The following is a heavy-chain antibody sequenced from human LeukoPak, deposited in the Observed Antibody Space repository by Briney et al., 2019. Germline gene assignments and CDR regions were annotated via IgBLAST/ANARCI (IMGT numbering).Heavy chain of an antibody. D-gene: IGHD6-19*01. V-gene: IGHV1-8*01. CDR1: GYTFTSYD. Sequence: ASVKVSCKASGYTFTSYDINWVRQATGQGLEWMGWMNPNSGNTGYAQKFQGRVTMTRNTSISTAYMELSSLRSEDTAVYYCARASSYSGGPHSWGQGTLVTVSS. CDR2: MNPNSGNT. J-gene: IGHJ4*02. CDR3: ARASSYSGGPHS.